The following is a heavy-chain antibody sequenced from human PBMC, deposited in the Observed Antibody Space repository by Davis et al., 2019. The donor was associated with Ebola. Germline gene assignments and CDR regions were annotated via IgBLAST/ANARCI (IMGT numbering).Heavy chain of an antibody. J-gene: IGHJ4*02. CDR2: IIPILGIA. V-gene: IGHV1-69*04. CDR1: GGTFSSYA. D-gene: IGHD4-17*01. Sequence: AASVKVSCKASGGTFSSYAISWVRQAPGQGLEWMGRIIPILGIANYAQKFQGRVTITADKSTSTAYMELSSLRSEDTAVYYCARVDYGDPHFDYWGQGALVTVSS. CDR3: ARVDYGDPHFDY.